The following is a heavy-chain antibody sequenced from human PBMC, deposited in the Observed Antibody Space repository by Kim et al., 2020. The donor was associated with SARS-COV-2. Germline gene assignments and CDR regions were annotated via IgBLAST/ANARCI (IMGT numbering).Heavy chain of an antibody. CDR1: GFTFSSYA. D-gene: IGHD2-2*02. J-gene: IGHJ6*02. CDR3: ARDMRDCSGTRCYKYFYAMDV. V-gene: IGHV3-30-3*01. CDR2: ISCGGSNK. Sequence: GGSLRLSCAASGFTFSSYAMHWVRQAPGKGLEWVSVISCGGSNKYYGDSVKGRFTISRDNSKNTLYLQMNSLRAEDTAVYYCARDMRDCSGTRCYKYFYAMDVWGQGTTVTVPS.